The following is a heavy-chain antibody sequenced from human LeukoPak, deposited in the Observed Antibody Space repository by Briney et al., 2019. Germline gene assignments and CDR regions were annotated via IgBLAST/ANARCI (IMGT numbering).Heavy chain of an antibody. V-gene: IGHV1-69*04. Sequence: ASVKVSCKASGGTFSSYAISWVRQPPGQGLEWMGRIIPILGIANYAQKFQGRVTITADKSTSTAYMELSSLRSEDTAVYYCARDLDERYSSSSGYHYYGMDVWGQGTTVTVSS. CDR3: ARDLDERYSSSSGYHYYGMDV. CDR2: IIPILGIA. CDR1: GGTFSSYA. J-gene: IGHJ6*02. D-gene: IGHD6-6*01.